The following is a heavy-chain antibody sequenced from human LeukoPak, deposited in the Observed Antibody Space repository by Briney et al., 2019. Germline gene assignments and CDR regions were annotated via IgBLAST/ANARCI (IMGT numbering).Heavy chain of an antibody. D-gene: IGHD1-26*01. CDR1: GYTXTSYG. CDR2: ISAYNGNT. V-gene: IGHV1-18*01. J-gene: IGHJ4*02. CDR3: AREEYSGTQGGYFDY. Sequence: ASVKVSCKASGYTXTSYGISWVRQAPGQGLEWMGWISAYNGNTNYAQKLQGRVTMTTDTSTGTAYVELRSLRSDDTAVYYCAREEYSGTQGGYFDYWGQGTLVTVSS.